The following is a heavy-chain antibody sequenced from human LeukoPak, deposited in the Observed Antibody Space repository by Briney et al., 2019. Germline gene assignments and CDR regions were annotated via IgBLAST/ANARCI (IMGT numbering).Heavy chain of an antibody. CDR1: GYSISNGYY. CDR3: ARVKEEGSLPIDY. D-gene: IGHD3-10*01. Sequence: SETLSLXCTVSGYSISNGYYWGWIRQPPGKGLEWIGSIYYSGSTYYNPSLKSRVTISVDTSKNQFSLKLSSVTAADAAVYYCARVKEEGSLPIDYWGQGTLVTVSS. CDR2: IYYSGST. J-gene: IGHJ4*02. V-gene: IGHV4-38-2*02.